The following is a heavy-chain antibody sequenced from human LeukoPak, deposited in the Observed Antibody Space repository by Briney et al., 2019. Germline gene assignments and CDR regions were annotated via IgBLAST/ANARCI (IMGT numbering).Heavy chain of an antibody. CDR3: ARDNGDYNFDY. V-gene: IGHV1-18*01. Sequence: ASVKVSCKASGYTFTSYGISWVRQAPGQGLEWMGWISAYNGDTNYAQKFQGRITLTTDASTRTTFIELRSLRSDDTAVYYCARDNGDYNFDYWGQGTLVTVSS. D-gene: IGHD4-17*01. CDR1: GYTFTSYG. J-gene: IGHJ4*02. CDR2: ISAYNGDT.